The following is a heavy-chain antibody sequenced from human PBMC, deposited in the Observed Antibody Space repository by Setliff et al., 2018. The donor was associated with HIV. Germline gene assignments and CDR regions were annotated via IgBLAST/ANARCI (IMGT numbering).Heavy chain of an antibody. CDR1: GGSISSPTW. D-gene: IGHD3-10*01. J-gene: IGHJ4*02. CDR2: IYHSGTT. CDR3: ARGGSYYKLDY. V-gene: IGHV4-4*02. Sequence: PSETLSLTCAVSGGSISSPTWWSWVRQTPGKGLQMIGEIYHSGTTNYNPSLKSRVTISVDKSKNHFSLNLTSVTAADTAVYYCARGGSYYKLDYWGQGTLVTVS.